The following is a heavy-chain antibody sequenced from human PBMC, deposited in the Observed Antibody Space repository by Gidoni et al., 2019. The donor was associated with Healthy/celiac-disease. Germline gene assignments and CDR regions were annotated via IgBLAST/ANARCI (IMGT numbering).Heavy chain of an antibody. CDR1: GFTFSSDA. D-gene: IGHD4-4*01. CDR2: IGGSGGST. J-gene: IGHJ4*02. Sequence: EVQLLESGGGLVQPGGSLRLSCAAPGFTFSSDAMSWVRQAPGKGLECVSAIGGSGGSTYYADSVKGRFTISRDNSKNTLYLQMNSLRAEDTAVYYCAKGRRRLQDDYWGQGTLVTVSS. V-gene: IGHV3-23*01. CDR3: AKGRRRLQDDY.